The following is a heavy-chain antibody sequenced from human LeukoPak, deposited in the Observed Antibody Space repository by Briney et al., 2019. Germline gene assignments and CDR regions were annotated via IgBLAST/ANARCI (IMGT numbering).Heavy chain of an antibody. CDR3: ARDPPTHYYDSSGYCDY. CDR1: GFTVSSNY. J-gene: IGHJ4*02. Sequence: PGGSLRLSCAASGFTVSSNYMSWVRQAPGKGLEWVSVIYSGGSTYYADSVKGRFTISRDNAKNSLYLQMNSLRAEDTAVYYCARDPPTHYYDSSGYCDYWGQGTLVTVSS. D-gene: IGHD3-22*01. V-gene: IGHV3-66*01. CDR2: IYSGGST.